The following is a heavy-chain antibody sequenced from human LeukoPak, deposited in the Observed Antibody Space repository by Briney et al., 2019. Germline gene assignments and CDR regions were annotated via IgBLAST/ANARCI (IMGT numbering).Heavy chain of an antibody. D-gene: IGHD3-10*01. CDR3: ARGYYGSGSYYHLRKPPYYFDY. CDR1: GGSMRRTSYY. V-gene: IGHV4-39*07. J-gene: IGHJ4*02. Sequence: PSETLSLTCSVSGGSMRRTSYYWGWIRQPPGKGLEWIGSIYYSGSTYYNPSLKSRVTISVDTSKNQFSLKLSSVTAADTAVYYCARGYYGSGSYYHLRKPPYYFDYWGQGTLVTVSS. CDR2: IYYSGST.